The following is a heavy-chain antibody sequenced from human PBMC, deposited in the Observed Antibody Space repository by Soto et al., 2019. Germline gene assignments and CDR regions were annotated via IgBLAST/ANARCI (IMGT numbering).Heavy chain of an antibody. CDR3: AKCWEREAGNWYRSFAI. V-gene: IGHV3-23*01. J-gene: IGHJ3*02. CDR1: GFTFNSYA. D-gene: IGHD6-13*01. Sequence: EVRLLESGGGLIQPGGSLRLSCAASGFTFNSYAMNWVRQAPGKGLEWVSSIGTGCGTYHADSVKGRFTISRDNSKNTLYLQRNRLRAEDTAVYYCAKCWEREAGNWYRSFAIWGQGTMVTVAS. CDR2: SIGTGCGT.